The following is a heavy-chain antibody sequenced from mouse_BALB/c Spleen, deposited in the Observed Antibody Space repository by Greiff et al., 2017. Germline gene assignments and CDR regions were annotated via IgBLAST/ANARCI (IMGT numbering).Heavy chain of an antibody. CDR1: GYAFSSYW. V-gene: IGHV1-80*01. J-gene: IGHJ4*01. D-gene: IGHD2-1*01. Sequence: QVQLQQPGAELVRPGSSVKISCKASGYAFSSYWMNWVKQRPGQGLEWIGQIYPGDGDTNYNGKFKGKATLTADKSSSTAYMQLSSLTSEDSAVYFCARAIYYGNYAMDYWGQGTSVTVSS. CDR2: IYPGDGDT. CDR3: ARAIYYGNYAMDY.